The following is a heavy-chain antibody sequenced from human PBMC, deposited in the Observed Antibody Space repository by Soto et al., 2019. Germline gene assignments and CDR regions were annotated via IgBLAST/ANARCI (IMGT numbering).Heavy chain of an antibody. CDR1: GGSISSYY. J-gene: IGHJ5*02. D-gene: IGHD2-15*01. CDR2: IYYSGST. Sequence: LSLTCTVSGGSISSYYWSWIRQPPGKGLEWIGYIYYSGSTNYNPSLKSRVTISVDTSKNQFSLKLSSVTAADTAVYYCARSGGVVVATRYLNWFDPWGRGTRVTVSS. V-gene: IGHV4-59*01. CDR3: ARSGGVVVATRYLNWFDP.